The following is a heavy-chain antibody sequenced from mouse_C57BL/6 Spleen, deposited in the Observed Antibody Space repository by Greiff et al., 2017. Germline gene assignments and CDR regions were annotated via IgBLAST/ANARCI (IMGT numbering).Heavy chain of an antibody. CDR1: GYTFTSYW. CDR3: AIEGYDEYYYARDY. D-gene: IGHD2-2*01. J-gene: IGHJ4*01. V-gene: IGHV1-74*01. Sequence: VQLQQPGAELVKPGASVKVSCKASGYTFTSYWMHWVKQRPGQGLEWIGRIHPSASDTNYNQKFKSKATLTVDTSSSTAYMQLSSLTSDDSSVYYCAIEGYDEYYYARDYWGQGTSVTVSS. CDR2: IHPSASDT.